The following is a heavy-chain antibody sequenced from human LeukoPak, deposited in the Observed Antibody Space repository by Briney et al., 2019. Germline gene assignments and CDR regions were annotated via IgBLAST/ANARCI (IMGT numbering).Heavy chain of an antibody. CDR2: INPDGNKK. CDR3: ARVLAYRRLDY. Sequence: GGSLRLSCAVSGLTFGSSWMDWVRQAPGKGLEWVASINPDGNKKYSADSVKGRFTISRDNAENSLYLQMNSLRVEDTAFYYCARVLAYRRLDYWGQGMLVTVSS. CDR1: GLTFGSSW. J-gene: IGHJ4*02. V-gene: IGHV3-7*01. D-gene: IGHD3-16*01.